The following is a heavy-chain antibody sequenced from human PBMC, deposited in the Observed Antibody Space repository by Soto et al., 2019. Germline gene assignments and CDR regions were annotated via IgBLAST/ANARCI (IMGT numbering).Heavy chain of an antibody. D-gene: IGHD5-12*01. V-gene: IGHV1-69*12. CDR2: IIPIFGTP. CDR1: GGTFNSYA. J-gene: IGHJ4*02. Sequence: QVLLVQSGAEVKKPGSSVKVSCKASGGTFNSYAFSWVRQAPGQGLEWMGGIIPIFGTPNYAQKFQGRVTITADESTRTAYMELSGLRSDDTAVYYCATRSEDGYNFDFDCWGQGTLVTVSS. CDR3: ATRSEDGYNFDFDC.